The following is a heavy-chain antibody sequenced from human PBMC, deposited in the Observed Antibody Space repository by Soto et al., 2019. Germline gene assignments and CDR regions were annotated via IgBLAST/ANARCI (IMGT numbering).Heavy chain of an antibody. Sequence: PSETLSLTCTVSGGSIRSGDYYWSWIRQPPGKGLEWIGYIYYSGSTYYNPSLKSRVTISVDTSKNQFSLKLSSVTAADTAVYYCARGPNYYNSARGWFDPWGQGTLVT. CDR1: GGSIRSGDYY. J-gene: IGHJ5*02. D-gene: IGHD3-10*01. V-gene: IGHV4-30-4*01. CDR2: IYYSGST. CDR3: ARGPNYYNSARGWFDP.